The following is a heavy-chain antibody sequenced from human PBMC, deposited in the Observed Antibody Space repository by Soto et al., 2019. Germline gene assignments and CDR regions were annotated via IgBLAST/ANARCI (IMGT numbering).Heavy chain of an antibody. D-gene: IGHD6-6*01. CDR1: GGSISSGGYY. Sequence: QVQLQESGPGLVKPSQTLSLTCTVSGGSISSGGYYWSWIRQHPGKGLAWIGYIYYSGSTYYNPSLESRVTISVDTSKNQLALKLSSVSAADTAVYYCARPPRIAARSIPSYYYYYYCYMDVWGKGTTVTVAS. J-gene: IGHJ6*03. V-gene: IGHV4-31*03. CDR2: IYYSGST. CDR3: ARPPRIAARSIPSYYYYYYCYMDV.